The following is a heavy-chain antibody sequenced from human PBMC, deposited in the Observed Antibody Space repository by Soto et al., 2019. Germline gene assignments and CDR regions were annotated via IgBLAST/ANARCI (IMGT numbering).Heavy chain of an antibody. CDR3: ARRGGYYYGSGSYSLYYYYYMDV. Sequence: QVQLQQWGAGLLKPSETLSLTFAVYGGSFCGYYWSWIRQPPGKGLECIGEINPSGSTNYNPSLKCQVTITVDTSKNQFSLKMSSVTAADTAEYYCARRGGYYYGSGSYSLYYYYYMDVWGTGSTVTVS. CDR1: GGSFCGYY. D-gene: IGHD3-10*01. V-gene: IGHV4-34*01. CDR2: INPSGST. J-gene: IGHJ6*03.